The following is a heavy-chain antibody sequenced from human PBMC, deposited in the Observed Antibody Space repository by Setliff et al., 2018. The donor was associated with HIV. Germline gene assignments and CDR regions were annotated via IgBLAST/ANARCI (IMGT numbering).Heavy chain of an antibody. CDR3: VRGVTRDISGYYRDEYFQH. CDR1: GYRFNTYG. J-gene: IGHJ1*01. CDR2: ISPYNGDT. D-gene: IGHD3-22*01. V-gene: IGHV1-18*01. Sequence: SVKVSCKASGYRFNTYGTSWVRQAPGQGLEWMGWISPYNGDTRFAQSLQGRVTLTTDTSTNTAYMEMRTLRSDDTAVYYCVRGVTRDISGYYRDEYFQHWGQGTPVTVSS.